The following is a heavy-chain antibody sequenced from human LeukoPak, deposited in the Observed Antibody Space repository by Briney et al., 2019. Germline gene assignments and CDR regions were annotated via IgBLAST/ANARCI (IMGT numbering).Heavy chain of an antibody. CDR1: GFTLSSYS. J-gene: IGHJ4*01. D-gene: IGHD5-24*01. CDR2: TSSISSYI. CDR3: ARVRHGYTYYFDY. Sequence: GGSLSLSCAATGFTLSSYSMNWDRQAPGKGLEWVSSTSSISSYIYYAESVKGRFTISRDNAKNSLYLQMNSLRAEDTAVYYCARVRHGYTYYFDYWGQGTLVAVSS. V-gene: IGHV3-21*01.